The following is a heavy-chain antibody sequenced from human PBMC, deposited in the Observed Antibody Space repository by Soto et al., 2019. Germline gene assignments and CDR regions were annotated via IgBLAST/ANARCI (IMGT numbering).Heavy chain of an antibody. CDR2: ISYDGSNK. J-gene: IGHJ5*02. V-gene: IGHV3-30-3*01. CDR3: AGEKVGYCISTSCKDNWFDP. Sequence: QVQLVESGGGVVQPGRSLRLSCAASGFTFSSYAMHWVRQAPGKGLEWVAVISYDGSNKYYADSVKGRFTISRDNSKNTMYLEKNSLRAEDTAVYYCAGEKVGYCISTSCKDNWFDPWGQGTLVTVSS. CDR1: GFTFSSYA. D-gene: IGHD2-2*01.